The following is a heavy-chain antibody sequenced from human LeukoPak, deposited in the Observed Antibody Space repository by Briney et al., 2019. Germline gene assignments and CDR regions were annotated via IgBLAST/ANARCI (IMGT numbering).Heavy chain of an antibody. CDR1: GGSISSGSYY. CDR2: IYYSGST. CDR3: ARHLFYYGNSGSKQLGAFDS. Sequence: SQTLSLTCTVSGGSISSGSYYWGWIRQPPGKGLEWIGSIYYSGSTYYNPSVKSRVTISVDTSKNQFSLNLSSVTAADTAVYYCARHLFYYGNSGSKQLGAFDSWGQGTTVTVSS. D-gene: IGHD3-22*01. J-gene: IGHJ3*02. V-gene: IGHV4-39*01.